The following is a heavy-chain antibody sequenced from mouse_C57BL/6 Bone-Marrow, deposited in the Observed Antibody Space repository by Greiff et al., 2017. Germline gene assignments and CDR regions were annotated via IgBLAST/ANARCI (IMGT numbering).Heavy chain of an antibody. CDR2: ILPGSGST. CDR1: GYTFTGYW. Sequence: QVQLQQSGAELMKPGASVKLSCKATGYTFTGYWIEWVKQRPGHGLEWIGEILPGSGSTNYNEKFKGKATFPADTSSNTAYMQLSSLTTEDPSIYYGADRRGAMDYWGQGTSVTVSS. J-gene: IGHJ4*01. V-gene: IGHV1-9*01. CDR3: ADRRGAMDY.